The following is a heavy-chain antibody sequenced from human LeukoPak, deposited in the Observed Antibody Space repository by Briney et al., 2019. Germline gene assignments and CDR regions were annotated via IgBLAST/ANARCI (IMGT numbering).Heavy chain of an antibody. CDR2: ISTDSSFR. V-gene: IGHV3-11*05. CDR3: ARVGDIAAAGTGDY. J-gene: IGHJ4*02. Sequence: GGSLRLSCAASGSTFSDYYMSWIRQAPGKGLEWVSYISTDSSFRAYADSVKGRFTMSRDNAKNSLYLQMNSLRAEDTALYYCARVGDIAAAGTGDYWGQGTLVTVSS. CDR1: GSTFSDYY. D-gene: IGHD6-13*01.